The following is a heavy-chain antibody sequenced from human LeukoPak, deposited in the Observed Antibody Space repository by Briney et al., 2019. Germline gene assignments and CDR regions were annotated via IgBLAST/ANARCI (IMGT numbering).Heavy chain of an antibody. CDR3: ASTSRGVIDY. CDR1: GFTFSNYA. Sequence: GESLKISCAASGFTFSNYAMHWVRQAPGKGLEWLAVISFDGNNKYYADSVKGRFTISRDNSKNTLYLQMNSLRGEDAAVYYCASTSRGVIDYWGQGTLATVSS. V-gene: IGHV3-30-3*01. CDR2: ISFDGNNK. J-gene: IGHJ4*02. D-gene: IGHD3-10*01.